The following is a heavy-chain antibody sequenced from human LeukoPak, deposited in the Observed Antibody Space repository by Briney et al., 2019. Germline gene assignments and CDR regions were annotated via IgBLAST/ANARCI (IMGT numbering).Heavy chain of an antibody. CDR3: AREIIVARGAFDI. J-gene: IGHJ3*02. CDR2: VNHRGST. Sequence: KPSETLSLTCAVYGGSLSGYYWSWFRQSPGKGLEWIGEVNHRGSTNYNPSLKSRVTISVDTSKNQFSLKLSSVTAADTAVYYCAREIIVARGAFDIWGQGTMVTVSP. CDR1: GGSLSGYY. V-gene: IGHV4-34*01. D-gene: IGHD5-12*01.